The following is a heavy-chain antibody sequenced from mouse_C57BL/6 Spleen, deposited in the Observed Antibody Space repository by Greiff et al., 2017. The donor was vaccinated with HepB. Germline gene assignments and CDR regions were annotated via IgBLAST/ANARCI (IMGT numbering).Heavy chain of an antibody. V-gene: IGHV1-39*01. J-gene: IGHJ4*01. Sequence: EVKLMESGPELVKPGASVKISCKASGYSFTDYNMNWVKQSNGKSLEWIGVINPNYGTTSYNQKFKGKATLTVDQSSSTAYMQLNSLTSEDSAVYYCARTISITPNYYAMDYWGQGTSVTVSS. CDR1: GYSFTDYN. D-gene: IGHD1-2*01. CDR3: ARTISITPNYYAMDY. CDR2: INPNYGTT.